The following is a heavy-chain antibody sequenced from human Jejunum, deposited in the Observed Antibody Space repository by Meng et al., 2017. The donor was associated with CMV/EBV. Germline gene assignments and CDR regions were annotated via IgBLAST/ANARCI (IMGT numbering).Heavy chain of an antibody. V-gene: IGHV4-59*01. CDR1: GGSTDSYY. Sequence: SLPCTVSGGSTDSYYWTWIRQPPGKGLEWIGYVYYSGSTNYNPSLKSRVTISVDTSNNQFSLKLRYVTAADTAVYYCARDNRGMDVWGQGTTVTVSS. J-gene: IGHJ6*02. CDR3: ARDNRGMDV. CDR2: VYYSGST.